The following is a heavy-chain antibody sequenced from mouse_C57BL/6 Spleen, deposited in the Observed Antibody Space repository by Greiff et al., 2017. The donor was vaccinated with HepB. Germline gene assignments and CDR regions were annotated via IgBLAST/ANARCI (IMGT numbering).Heavy chain of an antibody. D-gene: IGHD3-2*02. V-gene: IGHV1-82*01. CDR2: IYPGDGDT. J-gene: IGHJ3*01. Sequence: VQLQQSGPELVKAGASVKISCEASGFAFSSSWMNWVKQRPGKGLEWVGRIYPGDGDTNYHGKFKGKATLPEDKSSSTAYMPLSSLTSEDSAVYFCRRWTAQSADWCQGTRVTVSA. CDR1: GFAFSSSW. CDR3: RRWTAQSAD.